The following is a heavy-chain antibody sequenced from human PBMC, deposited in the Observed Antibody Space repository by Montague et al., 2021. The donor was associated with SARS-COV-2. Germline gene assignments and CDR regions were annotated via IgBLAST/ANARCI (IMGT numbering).Heavy chain of an antibody. D-gene: IGHD3-10*01. CDR1: GGSIISTAYY. J-gene: IGHJ6*02. Sequence: SETLSLTCTVSGGSIISTAYYWGWIRQPPGKGLEWIGSLYYTVNTYYNPSLKSRVTISVDASKNQFSLTLSSVSAADTAVFYCARQTTLLRGRAPPGVWGQGTTVTVSS. CDR2: LYYTVNT. V-gene: IGHV4-39*01. CDR3: ARQTTLLRGRAPPGV.